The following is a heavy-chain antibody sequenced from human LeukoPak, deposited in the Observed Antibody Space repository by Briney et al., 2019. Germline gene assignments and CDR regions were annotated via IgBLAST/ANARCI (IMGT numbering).Heavy chain of an antibody. CDR2: ISSNGGST. Sequence: GGSLRLSCSASGFTFSSYAMHWVRQAPGKGLEYVSAISSNGGSTYYADSVKGRFTISRDNSKNTLYLQMSSLRAEDTAVYYCVNSRGYSSSWNHFGYWGQGTLVTVSS. D-gene: IGHD6-13*01. J-gene: IGHJ4*02. CDR3: VNSRGYSSSWNHFGY. V-gene: IGHV3-64D*06. CDR1: GFTFSSYA.